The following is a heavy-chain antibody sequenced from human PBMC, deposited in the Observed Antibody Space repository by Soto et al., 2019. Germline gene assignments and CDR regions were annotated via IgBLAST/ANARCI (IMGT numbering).Heavy chain of an antibody. CDR1: GYTLTSYG. CDR2: ISAYNGNT. J-gene: IGHJ5*02. D-gene: IGHD2-2*01. Sequence: ASVKVSCKASGYTLTSYGISWVRQAPGQGLEWMGWISAYNGNTNYAQKLQGRVTMTTDTSTSTAYMELRSLRSDDTAVYYCARDHPPRSIRSSTSWHISYNWFDPWGQGTLVTVPQ. CDR3: ARDHPPRSIRSSTSWHISYNWFDP. V-gene: IGHV1-18*01.